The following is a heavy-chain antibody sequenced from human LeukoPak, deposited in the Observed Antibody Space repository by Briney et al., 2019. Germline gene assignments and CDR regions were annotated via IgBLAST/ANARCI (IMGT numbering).Heavy chain of an antibody. CDR1: GFTFSDYY. Sequence: PGGSLRLSCAASGFTFSDYYMSWIRQAPGKGLEWVSYISSSGSTIYYADSVKGRFTISRDNAKNSLYLQMNSLRAEDTAVYYCARNYIVVVPAAMGGNYNYYMEVWGKGPTVTVSS. CDR2: ISSSGSTI. J-gene: IGHJ6*03. V-gene: IGHV3-11*04. CDR3: ARNYIVVVPAAMGGNYNYYMEV. D-gene: IGHD2-2*01.